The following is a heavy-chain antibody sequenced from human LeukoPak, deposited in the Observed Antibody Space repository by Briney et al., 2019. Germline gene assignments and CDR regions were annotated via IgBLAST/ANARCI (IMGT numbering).Heavy chain of an antibody. CDR2: ISSSGGTI. D-gene: IGHD7-27*01. V-gene: IGHV3-11*01. J-gene: IGHJ4*02. CDR1: GFTFSDSY. CDR3: AKEGGDWGEGYFDY. Sequence: PGGSLRLSCAASGFTFSDSYMSWIRQVPGKGLEWISYISSSGGTIYYAGSVKGRFTISRDNAKNSLYLQMNSLRAEDTAVYYCAKEGGDWGEGYFDYWGQGTLVTVSS.